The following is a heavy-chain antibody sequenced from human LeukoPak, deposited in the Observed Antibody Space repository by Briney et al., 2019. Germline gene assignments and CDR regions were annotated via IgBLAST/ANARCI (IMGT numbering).Heavy chain of an antibody. Sequence: SETLSLTCAVYGGSFSGYYWSWIRQPPGKGLEWIGEINHSGSTNYNPSLKSRVTISVDTSKNQFSLKLSSVTAADTAVYYCAREGPIVVVPCGFDPWGQGTLVTVSS. V-gene: IGHV4-34*01. CDR1: GGSFSGYY. CDR2: INHSGST. D-gene: IGHD2-2*01. J-gene: IGHJ5*02. CDR3: AREGPIVVVPCGFDP.